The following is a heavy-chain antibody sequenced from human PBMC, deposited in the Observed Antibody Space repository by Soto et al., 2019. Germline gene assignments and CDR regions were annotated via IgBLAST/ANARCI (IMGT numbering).Heavy chain of an antibody. Sequence: QLQESGPGPVKPSETLSLTCNVSGRSMISYYWSWIRQPAGKGLEWIGRIYTGGNTNYNPSLKSRVTMSVDTSKSQFSLSLTSVTAADTAVYYCAREGDDRHFFFDSWGQGTLVTVSS. D-gene: IGHD3-3*02. CDR2: IYTGGNT. V-gene: IGHV4-4*07. CDR3: AREGDDRHFFFDS. CDR1: GRSMISYY. J-gene: IGHJ4*02.